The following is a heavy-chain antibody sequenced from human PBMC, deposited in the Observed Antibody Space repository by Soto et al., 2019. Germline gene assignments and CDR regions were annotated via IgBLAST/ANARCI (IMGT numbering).Heavy chain of an antibody. CDR3: ARGYSSSWPDY. CDR1: GGTFSSYT. Sequence: SVKVSCKASGGTFSSYTISWVRQAPGQGLEWMGRIIPILGIANYAQKFQGRVTITADKSTSTAYMELSSLRSEDTAVYYCARGYSSSWPDYWGQGTLVTVSS. D-gene: IGHD6-13*01. J-gene: IGHJ4*02. V-gene: IGHV1-69*02. CDR2: IIPILGIA.